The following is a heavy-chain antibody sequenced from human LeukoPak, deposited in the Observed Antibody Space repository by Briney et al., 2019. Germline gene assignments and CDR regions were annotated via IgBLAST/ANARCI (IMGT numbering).Heavy chain of an antibody. Sequence: ASVKISCKVSGYTFTDYYMHWVQQAPGKGLEWMGLVDPEDGETIYAEKFQGRVTITADTSTDTAYMELSSLRSEDTAVYYCATIVDTRAFDIWGQGTMVTVSS. CDR3: ATIVDTRAFDI. V-gene: IGHV1-69-2*01. CDR2: VDPEDGET. J-gene: IGHJ3*02. CDR1: GYTFTDYY. D-gene: IGHD5-12*01.